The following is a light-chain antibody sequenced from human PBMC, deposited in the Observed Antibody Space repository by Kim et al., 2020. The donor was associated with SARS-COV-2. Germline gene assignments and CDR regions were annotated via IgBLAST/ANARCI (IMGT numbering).Light chain of an antibody. CDR1: SSNIGSHY. V-gene: IGLV1-47*01. CDR2: KIN. J-gene: IGLJ3*02. Sequence: ELTQPPSASGTPGQRVTISCSGSSSNIGSHYVYWYQLLPGSAPKLLIYKINQRPSGVPDRFSGSQSGTSASLAISGLRSDDEADYYCAAWDDSLRDRVFGGGTQLTVL. CDR3: AAWDDSLRDRV.